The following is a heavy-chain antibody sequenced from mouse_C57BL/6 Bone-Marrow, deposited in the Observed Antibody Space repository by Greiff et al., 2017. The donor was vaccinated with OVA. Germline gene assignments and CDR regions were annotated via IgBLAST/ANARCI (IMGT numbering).Heavy chain of an antibody. Sequence: QVQLQQPGAELVKPGASVKLSCKASGYTFTSYWMQWVKQRPGQGLEWIGEIDPSDSYTNYNQKFKGKATLTVDTSSSTAYMQLSSLTSEDPAVYYCARDSNSAWFAYWGQGTLVTVSA. V-gene: IGHV1-50*01. CDR2: IDPSDSYT. CDR3: ARDSNSAWFAY. CDR1: GYTFTSYW. D-gene: IGHD2-5*01. J-gene: IGHJ3*01.